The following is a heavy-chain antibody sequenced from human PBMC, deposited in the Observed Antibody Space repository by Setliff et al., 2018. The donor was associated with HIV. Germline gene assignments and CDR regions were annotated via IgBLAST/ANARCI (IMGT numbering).Heavy chain of an antibody. D-gene: IGHD3-9*01. V-gene: IGHV1-69*02. CDR3: AGSILTGYYTFGADY. CDR1: GGTFSYYT. J-gene: IGHJ4*02. Sequence: SVKVSCKASGGTFSYYTFTWVRQAPGQGLEWLGRIVPLLGVPDYAQKFQGRVTFTADRSTSTAYMELSSLRSEDTALYYCAGSILTGYYTFGADYWGQGTLVTVSS. CDR2: IVPLLGVP.